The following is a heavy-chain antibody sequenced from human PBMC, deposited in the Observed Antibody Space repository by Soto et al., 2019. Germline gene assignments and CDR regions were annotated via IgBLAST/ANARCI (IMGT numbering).Heavy chain of an antibody. Sequence: PSETLSLTCAVSGGSISSGGYSWSWIRQPPGKGLEWIGYIYHSGSTYYNPSLKSRVTISVDRSKNQYSLKLSSVTAADTAVYYCASHYWGLDYWGQGTLVTVSS. D-gene: IGHD3-16*01. CDR3: ASHYWGLDY. CDR2: IYHSGST. V-gene: IGHV4-30-2*01. J-gene: IGHJ4*02. CDR1: GGSISSGGYS.